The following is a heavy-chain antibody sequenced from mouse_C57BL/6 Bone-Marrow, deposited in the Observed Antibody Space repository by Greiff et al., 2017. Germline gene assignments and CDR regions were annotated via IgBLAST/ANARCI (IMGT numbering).Heavy chain of an antibody. Sequence: DVQLQQSGAELVRPGASVKLSCTASGFNIKDDYMHWVKQRPEQGLEWIGWIDPENGDTEYASKFQGKATITADTSSNTAYLQLSSLTSEDTAVYYCTKAYYSNFPYAMDYWGQGTSVTVSS. V-gene: IGHV14-4*01. J-gene: IGHJ4*01. CDR2: IDPENGDT. CDR1: GFNIKDDY. D-gene: IGHD2-5*01. CDR3: TKAYYSNFPYAMDY.